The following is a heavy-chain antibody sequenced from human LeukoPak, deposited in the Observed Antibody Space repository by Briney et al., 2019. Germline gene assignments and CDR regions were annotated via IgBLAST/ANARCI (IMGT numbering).Heavy chain of an antibody. CDR1: GGSISSSSYY. D-gene: IGHD2-2*01. V-gene: IGHV4-39*01. Sequence: SETLSLTCTVSGGSISSSSYYWGWIRQPPGKGLEWIGSIYYSGSTYYNPSLKSRVTISVDTSKNQFSLKLSSVTAADTAVYYCARTTTLGYCSSTSCPGAGSFDYWGQGTLVTVSS. CDR2: IYYSGST. J-gene: IGHJ4*02. CDR3: ARTTTLGYCSSTSCPGAGSFDY.